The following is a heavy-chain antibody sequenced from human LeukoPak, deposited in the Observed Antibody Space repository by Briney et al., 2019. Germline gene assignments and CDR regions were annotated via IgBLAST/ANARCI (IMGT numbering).Heavy chain of an antibody. CDR1: GFTFSAYG. CDR2: VRYDGSNT. V-gene: IGHV3-30*02. J-gene: IGHJ5*02. Sequence: GGSLRLSCAASGFTFSAYGMHWVRQAPGRGLEWVAFVRYDGSNTYYTDSVKGRFTISRDNSKNTLYLQMNSLRAVDTAAYYCARRAGGLARNNWFDPWGQGTLVTVSS. D-gene: IGHD3-16*01. CDR3: ARRAGGLARNNWFDP.